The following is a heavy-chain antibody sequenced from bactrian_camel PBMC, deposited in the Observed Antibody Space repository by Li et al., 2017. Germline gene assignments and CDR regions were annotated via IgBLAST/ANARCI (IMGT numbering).Heavy chain of an antibody. D-gene: IGHD5*01. CDR2: IYTAASDS. CDR1: GYPHRSYC. Sequence: QLVEFGGGSVQAGGSLNLSCEVSGYPHRSYCMGWFRQVPGEEREAVAAIYTAASDSYYADSVKGRFTISRDTAKTTLYLQMNNLKPEDTAMYYCAADPPGGTYCTGGVWQNRFGTWGQGTQVTVS. J-gene: IGHJ6*01. CDR3: AADPPGGTYCTGGVWQNRFGT. V-gene: IGHV3S6*01.